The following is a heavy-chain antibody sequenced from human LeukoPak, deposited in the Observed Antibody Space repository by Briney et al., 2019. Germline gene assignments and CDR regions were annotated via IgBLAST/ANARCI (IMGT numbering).Heavy chain of an antibody. CDR2: INPNSGGT. CDR1: GYTFTGYY. J-gene: IGHJ1*01. CDR3: ARFHRLGFWSGYYQYFQH. D-gene: IGHD3-3*01. V-gene: IGHV1-2*02. Sequence: VASVKVSCKASGYTFTGYYMHWVRQAPGQGLEWMGWINPNSGGTNYAQKFQGRVTMTRDTSISTAYMELSRLRSDDTAVYYCARFHRLGFWSGYYQYFQHWGQGTLVTVSS.